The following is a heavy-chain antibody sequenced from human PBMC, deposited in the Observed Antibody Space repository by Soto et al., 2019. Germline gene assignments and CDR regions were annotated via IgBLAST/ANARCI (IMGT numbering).Heavy chain of an antibody. D-gene: IGHD3-10*01. CDR1: GFTFSSYA. J-gene: IGHJ6*02. V-gene: IGHV3-23*01. CDR3: AKKQTGSGGVEYYYYGMDV. Sequence: HPVGSLRLSCAASGFTFSSYAMSWVRQAPGNGLEWVSAISGSGGSTYYADSVKGRFAISRDNSKNTLYLQMNSLRAEDTAVYYCAKKQTGSGGVEYYYYGMDVWGQGTTVTVSS. CDR2: ISGSGGST.